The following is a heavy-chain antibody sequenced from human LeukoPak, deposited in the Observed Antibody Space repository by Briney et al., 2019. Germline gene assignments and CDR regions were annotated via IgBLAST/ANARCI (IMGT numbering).Heavy chain of an antibody. CDR1: GFTFSTYS. CDR2: INRSGSYI. J-gene: IGHJ4*02. D-gene: IGHD5-18*01. Sequence: GGSLRLSCAASGFTFSTYSMNWVSQAPGKGLEWVSSINRSGSYIFYADSVKGRFTISRDNTKNSLYLQMNSLRAEDTAVYYCARDPGIQLWSYYFDYWGPGTLVTVSS. CDR3: ARDPGIQLWSYYFDY. V-gene: IGHV3-21*01.